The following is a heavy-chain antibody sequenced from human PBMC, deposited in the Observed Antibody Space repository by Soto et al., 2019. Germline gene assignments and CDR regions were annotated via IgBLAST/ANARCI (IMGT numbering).Heavy chain of an antibody. CDR1: GFTFSSYA. J-gene: IGHJ3*02. V-gene: IGHV3-23*01. CDR3: AKVGYYDSSGYYPAYAFDI. Sequence: EVQLLESGGGLVQPGGSLRLSCAASGFTFSSYAMSWVRQAPGKGLEWVSAISGCGGSTYYADSVKGRFTISRDNSKNTLYLQMNSLRAEDTAVYYCAKVGYYDSSGYYPAYAFDIWGQGTMVTVSS. D-gene: IGHD3-22*01. CDR2: ISGCGGST.